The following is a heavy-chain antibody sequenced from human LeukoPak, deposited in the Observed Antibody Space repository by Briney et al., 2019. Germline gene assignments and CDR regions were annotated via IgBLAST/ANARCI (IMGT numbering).Heavy chain of an antibody. CDR1: GFTFSSYW. CDR3: ARDRAYQLDY. D-gene: IGHD2-2*01. Sequence: GGSLRLSCAASGFTFSSYWMHWVRQAPGKGLVWVSRFKSDGSGTTYADSVKGRFTISRDNVKHTLYLQMNSLRAEDTAVYYCARDRAYQLDYWGQGTLVTVSS. V-gene: IGHV3-74*01. J-gene: IGHJ4*02. CDR2: FKSDGSGT.